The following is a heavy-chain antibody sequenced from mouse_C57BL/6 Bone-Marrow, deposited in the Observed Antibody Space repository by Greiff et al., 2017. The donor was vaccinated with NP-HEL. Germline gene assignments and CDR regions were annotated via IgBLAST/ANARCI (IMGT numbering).Heavy chain of an antibody. V-gene: IGHV1-64*01. Sequence: QVQLQQPGAELVKPGASVKLSCKASGYTFTSYWMHWVKQRPGQGLEWIGMIHPNSGSTNYNEKFKSKATLTVDKSSSTAYMQLSSLTAEDSAVYYCARNYYGSLDYWGQGTTLTVSS. CDR1: GYTFTSYW. D-gene: IGHD1-1*01. CDR3: ARNYYGSLDY. CDR2: IHPNSGST. J-gene: IGHJ2*01.